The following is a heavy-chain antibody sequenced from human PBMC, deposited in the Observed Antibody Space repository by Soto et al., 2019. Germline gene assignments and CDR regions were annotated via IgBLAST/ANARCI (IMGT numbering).Heavy chain of an antibody. D-gene: IGHD5-12*01. J-gene: IGHJ4*02. V-gene: IGHV1-69*13. CDR3: ATSGGRDGYRFDY. CDR1: GVTFNRQD. CDR2: IIPMFGTP. Sequence: ASVKVSCKASGVTFNRQDMRWVRQAPGQGLEWMGGIIPMFGTPHYAEKFQDRVTITADESTGTAYLELSSLTSEDTAVYYCATSGGRDGYRFDYWRPRTLVTVSS.